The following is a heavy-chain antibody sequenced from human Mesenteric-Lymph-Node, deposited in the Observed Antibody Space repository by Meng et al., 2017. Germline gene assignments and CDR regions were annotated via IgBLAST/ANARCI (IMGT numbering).Heavy chain of an antibody. CDR2: IGTAGDT. CDR1: GFTFSSYD. D-gene: IGHD6-19*01. Sequence: GESLKISCAASGFTFSSYDMHWVRQATGKGLEWVSAIGTAGDTYYPGSVKGRFTISRDNAKNSLYLQMNSLRAEDTALYYCARGHLASSGWNRLYYFDYWGQGTLVTVSS. V-gene: IGHV3-13*01. J-gene: IGHJ4*02. CDR3: ARGHLASSGWNRLYYFDY.